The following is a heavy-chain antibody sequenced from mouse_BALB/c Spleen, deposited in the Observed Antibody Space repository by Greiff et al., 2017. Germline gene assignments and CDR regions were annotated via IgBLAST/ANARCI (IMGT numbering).Heavy chain of an antibody. CDR1: GYTFTSYW. J-gene: IGHJ3*01. CDR3: ASKGSTTAGFAY. CDR2: INPSTGYT. Sequence: VKLQESGAELAKPGASVKMSCKASGYTFTSYWMHWVKQRPGQGLEWIGYINPSTGYTEYNQKFKDKATLTADKSSSTAYMQLSSLTSEDSAVYYCASKGSTTAGFAYWGQGTLVTVSA. D-gene: IGHD1-2*01. V-gene: IGHV1-7*01.